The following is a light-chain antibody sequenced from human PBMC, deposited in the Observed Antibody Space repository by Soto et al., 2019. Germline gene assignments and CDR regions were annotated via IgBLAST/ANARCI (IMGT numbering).Light chain of an antibody. Sequence: IQMTQSPSSLSASVGDRVTITCRASQSNNTSLNWYQQHPGKAPKVLLYGASNLQGGVPSRFSGSGSGSDFTLTITSLQPEEFAIYYCQQTYSPPSIPFGQGTRLDIK. CDR1: QSNNTS. J-gene: IGKJ5*01. CDR3: QQTYSPPSIP. V-gene: IGKV1-39*01. CDR2: GAS.